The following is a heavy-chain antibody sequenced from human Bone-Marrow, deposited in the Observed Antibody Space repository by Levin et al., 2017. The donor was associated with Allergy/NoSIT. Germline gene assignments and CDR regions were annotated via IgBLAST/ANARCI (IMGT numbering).Heavy chain of an antibody. CDR3: ARTYDYVWGSYRRQGDYYYYGMDV. D-gene: IGHD3-16*02. J-gene: IGHJ6*02. CDR2: INHSGST. Sequence: SETLSLTCAVYGGSFSGYYWSWIRQPPGKGLEWIGEINHSGSTNYNPSLKSRVTISVDTSKNQFSLKLSSVTAADTAVYYCARTYDYVWGSYRRQGDYYYYGMDVWGQGTTVTVSS. CDR1: GGSFSGYY. V-gene: IGHV4-34*01.